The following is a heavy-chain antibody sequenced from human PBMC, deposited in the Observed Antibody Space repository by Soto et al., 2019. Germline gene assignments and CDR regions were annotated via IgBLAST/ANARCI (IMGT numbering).Heavy chain of an antibody. CDR1: GFTFSDYY. Sequence: QVQLVESGGGLVKPGGSLRLSCAASGFTFSDYYMSWIRQAPGKGLEWVSYISSSGSTIYYADSVKGRFTISRDNAKNSLYLQMNSLRAEDTAVYYCARDRPRFFLEWPRTVTLKAFDIWGQGTMVTVSS. CDR2: ISSSGSTI. CDR3: ARDRPRFFLEWPRTVTLKAFDI. V-gene: IGHV3-11*01. J-gene: IGHJ3*02. D-gene: IGHD3-3*01.